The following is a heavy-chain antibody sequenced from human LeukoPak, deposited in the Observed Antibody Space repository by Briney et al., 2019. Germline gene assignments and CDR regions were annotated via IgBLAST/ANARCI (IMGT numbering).Heavy chain of an antibody. CDR3: ARGYCRGTSCNRYTFDM. CDR1: GGSFSGYY. D-gene: IGHD2-2*01. V-gene: IGHV4-34*01. CDR2: INHSGST. Sequence: SETLSLTCAVYGGSFSGYYWSWIRQPPGKGLEWIGEINHSGSTNYNPSLKSRVTISVDTSKNQFSLKLSSVTAADTAVYYYARGYCRGTSCNRYTFDMWGQGTMVTVSS. J-gene: IGHJ3*02.